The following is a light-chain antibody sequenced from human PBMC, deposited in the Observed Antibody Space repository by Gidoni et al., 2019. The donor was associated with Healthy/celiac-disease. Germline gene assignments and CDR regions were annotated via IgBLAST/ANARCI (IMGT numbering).Light chain of an antibody. Sequence: SYVLTQPPSVSVAPGKTARITCGGNNIGSKSVHWYQQKPGQAPVLVVYDDSDRPSGSPERVYCANSGNTATLTISRVEAGDEADYYCQVWDSSSDHPRVVFGGGTKLTVL. V-gene: IGLV3-21*03. J-gene: IGLJ2*01. CDR3: QVWDSSSDHPRVV. CDR1: NIGSKS. CDR2: DDS.